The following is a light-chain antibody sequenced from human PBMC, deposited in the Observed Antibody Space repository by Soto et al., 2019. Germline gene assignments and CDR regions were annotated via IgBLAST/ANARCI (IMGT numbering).Light chain of an antibody. CDR3: QKYYDWPWT. J-gene: IGKJ1*01. Sequence: EKVMTQSPGSLSVSPGETASLSCRASQSVGSNLAWYQRKPGQAPRLLIYGASTRATGIPSRFSGSGSGTEFTLTISSLQSEDFAVYYCQKYYDWPWTFGQGTTVEIK. CDR2: GAS. V-gene: IGKV3-15*01. CDR1: QSVGSN.